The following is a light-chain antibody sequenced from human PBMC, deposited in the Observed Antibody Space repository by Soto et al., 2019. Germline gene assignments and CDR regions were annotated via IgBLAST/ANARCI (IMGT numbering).Light chain of an antibody. CDR2: GAS. V-gene: IGKV3-15*01. Sequence: EIVMTQSPATLSVSPGERATLSCRASQSVSSNLAWYQQKPGQAPRLLIYGASTRATGIPARFSGSGSGTECTISISSQQSEEFAVYYCQQHDTSPQTFGQGTKVEIK. CDR3: QQHDTSPQT. CDR1: QSVSSN. J-gene: IGKJ1*01.